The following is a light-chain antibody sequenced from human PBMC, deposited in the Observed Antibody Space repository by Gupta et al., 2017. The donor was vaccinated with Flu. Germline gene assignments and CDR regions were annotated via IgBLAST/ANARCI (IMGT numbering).Light chain of an antibody. Sequence: DIQMTQSPSTLSASVGDRVTITCRASQSINNWLAWYQQKPGKAPKLLIYKASSLESGVPSRFSGSGSGTEFTLTISSLQPDDFATYYCQQENSYSVTFGQGTRMEIK. CDR2: KAS. CDR3: QQENSYSVT. CDR1: QSINNW. J-gene: IGKJ5*01. V-gene: IGKV1-5*03.